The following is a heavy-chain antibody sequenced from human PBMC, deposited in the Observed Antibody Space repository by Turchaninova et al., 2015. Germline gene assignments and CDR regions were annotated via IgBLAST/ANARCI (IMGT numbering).Heavy chain of an antibody. CDR1: GFTFSDYY. CDR2: ISPTSTTI. D-gene: IGHD3-10*01. V-gene: IGHV3-11*04. Sequence: QVQLVESGGGLVEPGGSLRLSCVASGFTFSDYYMNWIRLAPGLGLGWVSYISPTSTTIYRSWSLKWRFTSPRDNAKNSLYLQMNGLRAEDTAVYYCAKTIRGVDFDFWSQGTLVTVSS. CDR3: AKTIRGVDFDF. J-gene: IGHJ4*02.